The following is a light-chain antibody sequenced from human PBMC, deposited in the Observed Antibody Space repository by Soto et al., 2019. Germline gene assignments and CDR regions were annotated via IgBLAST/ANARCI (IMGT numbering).Light chain of an antibody. Sequence: QSVLTQPPSASGTPGQRVTISCSGSSSNIGSNTVNWYQQVPGTAPKLLMYNYNQRPSGVPDRIPGSKSGTSASLAISGLQSEDEADYYCAAWDDSLKGPVFGGGTKLTVL. CDR1: SSNIGSNT. CDR3: AAWDDSLKGPV. V-gene: IGLV1-44*01. CDR2: NYN. J-gene: IGLJ2*01.